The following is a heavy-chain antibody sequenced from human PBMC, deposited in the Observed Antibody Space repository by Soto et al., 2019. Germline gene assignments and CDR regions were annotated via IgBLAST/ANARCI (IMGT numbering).Heavy chain of an antibody. V-gene: IGHV4-34*01. Sequence: QVQLQQWGAGLLKPSETLSLTCADYDGSFNNYFWSWIRQPPGKGLEWIGEIDRRGATNFNPSLSGRATISVDTSKNQFSLNVASVTAADTAMYYCASGLSHVWEFQGVWGQGVQVTVSS. J-gene: IGHJ4*02. CDR3: ASGLSHVWEFQGV. D-gene: IGHD1-26*01. CDR2: IDRRGAT. CDR1: DGSFNNYF.